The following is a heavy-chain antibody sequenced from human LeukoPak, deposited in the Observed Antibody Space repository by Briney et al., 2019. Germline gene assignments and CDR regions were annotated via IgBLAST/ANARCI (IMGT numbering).Heavy chain of an antibody. CDR3: ARSSSGWSHWYFDL. J-gene: IGHJ2*01. D-gene: IGHD6-19*01. V-gene: IGHV3-21*04. CDR1: GFTFSSYS. Sequence: GGSLRPSCAASGFTFSSYSMNWVRQAPGKGLEWVSSVRSRSTYIYRADSVRGQFTISRDNAKNSLYLQMNSLRAEDTAVYYCARSSSGWSHWYFDLWGRGALVTV. CDR2: VRSRSTYI.